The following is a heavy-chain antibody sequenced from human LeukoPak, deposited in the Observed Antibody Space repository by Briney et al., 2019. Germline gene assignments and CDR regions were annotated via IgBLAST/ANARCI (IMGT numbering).Heavy chain of an antibody. CDR2: IYSSGST. Sequence: SETLSLTCTVSGGPISSHNYYWGWIRQPPGKGLEWIGSIYSSGSTYYNPSLKSRVTISVDTSKNQFSLKLNSVTAADTAVYYCARGDYSDYVANWFEPWGQGTLVTVSS. CDR3: ARGDYSDYVANWFEP. V-gene: IGHV4-39*01. D-gene: IGHD4-11*01. J-gene: IGHJ5*02. CDR1: GGPISSHNYY.